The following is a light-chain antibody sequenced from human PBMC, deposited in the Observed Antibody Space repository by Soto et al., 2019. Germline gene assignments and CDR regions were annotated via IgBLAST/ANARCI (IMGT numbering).Light chain of an antibody. CDR2: DVN. CDR3: KAYAGRNIV. J-gene: IGLJ1*01. V-gene: IGLV2-8*01. Sequence: QSVLTQPPSASGSPGQSVTISCTGTSSDIGAYNFVSWYQQHPGKAPKLMIYDVNTRPSGVPDRFSASKSCNTASLTVSGLQAEDEAYYSCKAYAGRNIVFGTGTKLTVL. CDR1: SSDIGAYNF.